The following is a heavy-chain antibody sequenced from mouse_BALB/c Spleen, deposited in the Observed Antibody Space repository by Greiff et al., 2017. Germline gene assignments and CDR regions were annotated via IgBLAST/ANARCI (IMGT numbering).Heavy chain of an antibody. D-gene: IGHD2-14*01. CDR2: ISYDGSN. Sequence: ESGPGLVKPSQSLSLTCSVTGYSITSGYYWNWIRQFPGNKLEWMGYISYDGSNNYNPSLKNRISITRDTSKNQFFLKLNSVTTEDTATYYCARVGYYWYFDVWGAGTTVTVSS. J-gene: IGHJ1*01. V-gene: IGHV3-6*02. CDR3: ARVGYYWYFDV. CDR1: GYSITSGYY.